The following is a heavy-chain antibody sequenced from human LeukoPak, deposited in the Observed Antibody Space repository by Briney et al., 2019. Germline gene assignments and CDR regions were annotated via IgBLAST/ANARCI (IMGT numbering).Heavy chain of an antibody. V-gene: IGHV3-30*04. J-gene: IGHJ4*02. CDR2: ISSDGRQQ. Sequence: GRSLRLSCSASGFIFSNYAMHWVRQAPGKGLEWVAVISSDGRQQNYADSVKGRFTISRDNSRNTVELQMNSLRAEDRAVYFCALMSFDFWGQGTLVTVSS. CDR3: ALMSFDF. CDR1: GFIFSNYA. D-gene: IGHD2-8*01.